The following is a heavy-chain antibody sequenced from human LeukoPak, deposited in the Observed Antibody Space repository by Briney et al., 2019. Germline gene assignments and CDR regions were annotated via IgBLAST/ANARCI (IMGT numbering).Heavy chain of an antibody. CDR2: INPNSGGT. D-gene: IGHD3-3*01. CDR3: ATEIHDFWSGYPQLFDY. Sequence: ASVKVSCKASGYTFTSYGISWVRQAPGQGLEWMGWINPNSGGTNYAQKFQGRVTMTRDTSISTAYMELSRLRFDDTAVYYCATEIHDFWSGYPQLFDYWGQGTLVTVSS. CDR1: GYTFTSYG. J-gene: IGHJ4*02. V-gene: IGHV1-2*02.